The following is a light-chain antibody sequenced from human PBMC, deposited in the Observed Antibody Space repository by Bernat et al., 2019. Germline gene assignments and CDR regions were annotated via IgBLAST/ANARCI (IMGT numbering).Light chain of an antibody. J-gene: IGKJ1*01. CDR3: MQTIKTPPT. Sequence: IVMTQSPLSLPVTPGESASISCRSSQSLLFINGYNYLDWFLQKPGQSLQLLIYLGSNRASGVPDRFSGSGSGTNFTLKITRVEAEDVGIYYCMQTIKTPPTFVQGTKVEIK. CDR2: LGS. V-gene: IGKV2-28*01. CDR1: QSLLFINGYNY.